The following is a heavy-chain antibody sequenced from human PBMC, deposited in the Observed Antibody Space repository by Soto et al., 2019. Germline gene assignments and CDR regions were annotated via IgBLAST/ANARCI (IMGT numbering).Heavy chain of an antibody. CDR1: GFTFSSYA. D-gene: IGHD6-13*01. V-gene: IGHV3-30-3*01. CDR3: ARDWWEQQLPFDY. CDR2: ISYGGSNK. J-gene: IGHJ4*02. Sequence: PGGSLRLSCAASGFTFSSYAMHWVRQAPGKGLEWVAVISYGGSNKYYADSVKGRFTTSRDNSKNTLYLQMNSLRAEDTAVYYCARDWWEQQLPFDYWGQGTLVTVSS.